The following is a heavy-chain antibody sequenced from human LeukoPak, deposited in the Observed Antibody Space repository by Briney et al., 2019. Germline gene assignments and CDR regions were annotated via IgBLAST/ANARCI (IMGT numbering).Heavy chain of an antibody. CDR3: ARAPGWSVESYYYYGMDV. CDR1: GGSISSYY. V-gene: IGHV4-59*01. CDR2: IYYSGST. D-gene: IGHD2-15*01. J-gene: IGHJ6*02. Sequence: SETLSLTCTVSGGSISSYYWSWIRQPPGKGLGWIGYIYYSGSTNYNPSLKSRVTISVDTSKNQFSLKLSSVTAADTAVYYCARAPGWSVESYYYYGMDVWGQGTLVTVSS.